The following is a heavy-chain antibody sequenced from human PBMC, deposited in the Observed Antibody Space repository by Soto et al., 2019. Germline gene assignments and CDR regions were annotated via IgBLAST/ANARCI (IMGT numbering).Heavy chain of an antibody. V-gene: IGHV3-23*01. CDR3: AKGLLNGRWYAAD. CDR1: GFTFSSCV. CDR2: ITDSGSGT. J-gene: IGHJ4*02. D-gene: IGHD6-13*01. Sequence: EVHLLESGGGLVQPGESLRLSCGASGFTFSSCVMSWVRQAPGKGLEWVSCITDSGSGTYYADSVKGRFTISRDNSKITLHLQTHTLRAEDTGVYYCAKGLLNGRWYAADWGQGTLVTVSS.